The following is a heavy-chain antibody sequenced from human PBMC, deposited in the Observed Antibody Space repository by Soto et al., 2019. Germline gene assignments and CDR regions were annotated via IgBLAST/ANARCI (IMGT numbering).Heavy chain of an antibody. J-gene: IGHJ1*01. Sequence: EKQLVESGGGLAQPGRSLRLSCVTSGFFFDNYAMHWVRQAPGKGPEWVSGLSGNSDIVAYADSVKGRFTISRDNAKKSLFLQMNTLRPEDSALYYCAKLDTSGDMPTMAAAETHWGQGTLVTVSS. D-gene: IGHD6-13*01. CDR3: AKLDTSGDMPTMAAAETH. CDR1: GFFFDNYA. CDR2: LSGNSDIV. V-gene: IGHV3-9*01.